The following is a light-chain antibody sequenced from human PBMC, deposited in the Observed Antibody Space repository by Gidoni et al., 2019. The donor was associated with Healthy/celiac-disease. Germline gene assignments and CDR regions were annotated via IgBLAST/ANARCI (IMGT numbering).Light chain of an antibody. CDR2: AAS. V-gene: IGKV1-39*01. CDR1: QSISSY. Sequence: DLKMTQSPSSLSASVGDRVTITCRASQSISSYLNWYQQKPGKAPKLLIYAASSLQSGVPSRFSGSGSGTDFTLTISSLQPEDVATYYCQQSYSTPRTFGGGTKVEIK. CDR3: QQSYSTPRT. J-gene: IGKJ4*01.